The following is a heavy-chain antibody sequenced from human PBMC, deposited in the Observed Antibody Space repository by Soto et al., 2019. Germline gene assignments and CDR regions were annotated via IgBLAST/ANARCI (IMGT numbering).Heavy chain of an antibody. D-gene: IGHD3-3*01. CDR1: GGSVSSGSYY. Sequence: PSETLSLTCTGSGGSVSSGSYYWSWIRQPPGKGLEWIGYIYYSGSTNYNPSLKSRVTISVDTSKNQFSLKLSSVTAADTAVYYCARASIYEYYFDYWGQGTLVTVSS. CDR2: IYYSGST. CDR3: ARASIYEYYFDY. V-gene: IGHV4-61*01. J-gene: IGHJ4*02.